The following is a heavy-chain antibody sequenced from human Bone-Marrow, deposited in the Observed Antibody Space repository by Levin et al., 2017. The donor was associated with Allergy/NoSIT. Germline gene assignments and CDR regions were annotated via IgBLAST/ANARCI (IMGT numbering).Heavy chain of an antibody. Sequence: KTSETLSLTCTVSGGSISSYYWSWIRQPPGKGLEWIGYIYYSGSTNYNPSLKSRVTISVDTSKNQFSLKLSSVTAADTAVYYCARGVGTAMAKDYWGQGTLVTVSS. J-gene: IGHJ4*02. CDR3: ARGVGTAMAKDY. CDR1: GGSISSYY. D-gene: IGHD5-18*01. CDR2: IYYSGST. V-gene: IGHV4-59*01.